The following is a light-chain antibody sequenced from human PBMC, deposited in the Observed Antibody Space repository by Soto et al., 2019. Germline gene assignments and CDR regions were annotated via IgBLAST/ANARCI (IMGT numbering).Light chain of an antibody. CDR3: QQYNNWPPLT. J-gene: IGKJ4*01. CDR2: GAS. CDR1: QSVSSN. V-gene: IGKV3-15*01. Sequence: EIVMTQSPATLSVSPGERATLSCRASQSVSSNLAWYQQKPVQAPRLLLYGASTRATGIPARFSGSGSGTEFTLTISSLQSEDFAVYYCQQYNNWPPLTFGGGTKVEIK.